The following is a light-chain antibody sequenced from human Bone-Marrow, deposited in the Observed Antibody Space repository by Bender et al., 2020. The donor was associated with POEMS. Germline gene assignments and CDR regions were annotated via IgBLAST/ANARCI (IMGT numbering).Light chain of an antibody. Sequence: QSALTQPASVSGSPRQSITISCTGTSSDIGSYNLVSWYQKHPGKAPKVIIYDVTKRPSGISNRFSGSRSGTSASLAISGLQSEDEADYYCAVWDDSLNGWVFGGGTKLTVL. CDR3: AVWDDSLNGWV. CDR2: DVT. CDR1: SSDIGSYNL. J-gene: IGLJ3*02. V-gene: IGLV2-14*02.